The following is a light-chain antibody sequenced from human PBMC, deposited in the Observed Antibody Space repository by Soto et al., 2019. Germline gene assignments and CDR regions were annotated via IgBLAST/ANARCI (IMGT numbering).Light chain of an antibody. CDR2: DAS. V-gene: IGKV3-11*01. Sequence: EIVLTQSPATLSLSPGERATLSCRATQSVSTYLAWYQQKPGHAPRLLINDASNRATGSPARFSGSGSGTDFTLTIISREPEDVAVYYCQQRNNWPSITFGQGTRLEIK. CDR3: QQRNNWPSIT. CDR1: QSVSTY. J-gene: IGKJ5*01.